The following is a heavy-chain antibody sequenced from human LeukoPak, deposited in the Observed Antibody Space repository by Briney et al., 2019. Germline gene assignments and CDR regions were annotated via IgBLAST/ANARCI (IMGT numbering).Heavy chain of an antibody. V-gene: IGHV4-30-4*01. D-gene: IGHD3-9*01. CDR3: ARGRNYYAILTGYAYNWFDL. J-gene: IGHJ5*02. CDR2: IYYSGST. Sequence: PSETLSFTCTVSGGSISSGDYYWSWIRQPPGKGLEWIGYIYYSGSTYYNPSLKSRVTISVDTSKNQFSLKLSSVTAADTAVYYCARGRNYYAILTGYAYNWFDLWGQGTLVTVSS. CDR1: GGSISSGDYY.